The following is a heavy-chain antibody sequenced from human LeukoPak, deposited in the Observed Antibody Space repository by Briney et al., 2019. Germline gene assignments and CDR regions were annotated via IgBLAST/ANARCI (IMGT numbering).Heavy chain of an antibody. D-gene: IGHD3-16*01. CDR3: ARGYDAYIDAFDI. Sequence: ASVKVSCKTSGYIFDDYDINWVRQATGQGLEWMGWMNPYSGGTGYAQNFQGRVTMARDTSISTAYMELRSLRSDDTAVYYCARGYDAYIDAFDIWGQGTMVTVSS. J-gene: IGHJ3*02. CDR2: MNPYSGGT. V-gene: IGHV1-8*01. CDR1: GYIFDDYD.